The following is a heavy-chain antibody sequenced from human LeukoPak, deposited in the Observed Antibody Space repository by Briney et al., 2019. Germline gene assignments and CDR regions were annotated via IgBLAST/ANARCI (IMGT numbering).Heavy chain of an antibody. CDR3: AKLQEMATIWYYYGMDV. CDR2: ISYDGSNK. V-gene: IGHV3-30*18. J-gene: IGHJ6*01. D-gene: IGHD5-24*01. Sequence: PGRSLRLSCAASGFTFSSYGMHWVRQAPGKGLEWVAVISYDGSNKYYADSVKGRFTISRDNSKNTLYLQMNSLRAEDTAVYYCAKLQEMATIWYYYGMDVWGQGTTVTVSS. CDR1: GFTFSSYG.